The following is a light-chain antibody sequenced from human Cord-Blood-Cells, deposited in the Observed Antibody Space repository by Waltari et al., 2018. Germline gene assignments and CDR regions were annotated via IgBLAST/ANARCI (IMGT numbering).Light chain of an antibody. CDR1: SSDVGGYNY. Sequence: QSALTQPASVSGSPGPSITISCTGTSSDVGGYNYVSWYQQHPGKAPKLMIYDVSNRPSRVSNRFSGSKSGNTASLTISGLQAEDEADYYCSSYTSSSTVFGGGTKLTVL. CDR2: DVS. J-gene: IGLJ2*01. V-gene: IGLV2-14*01. CDR3: SSYTSSSTV.